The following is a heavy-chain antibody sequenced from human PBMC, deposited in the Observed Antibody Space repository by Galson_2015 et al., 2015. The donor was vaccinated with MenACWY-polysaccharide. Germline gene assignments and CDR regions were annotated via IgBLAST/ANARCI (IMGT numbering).Heavy chain of an antibody. D-gene: IGHD3-22*01. Sequence: PALVKPTQTLTLTCTFSGFSLSTSGVGVGWIRQPPGKTLEWLAIIYWDDDRRYSPSLKSRLTITKDTPKNQVVLTMTNMDPVDTATYYCARTLDSSGYKCWYFDLWGRGTLVTVSS. V-gene: IGHV2-5*02. CDR3: ARTLDSSGYKCWYFDL. J-gene: IGHJ2*01. CDR1: GFSLSTSGVG. CDR2: IYWDDDR.